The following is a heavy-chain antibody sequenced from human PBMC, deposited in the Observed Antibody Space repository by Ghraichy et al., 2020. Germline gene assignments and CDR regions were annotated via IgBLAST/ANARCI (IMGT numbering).Heavy chain of an antibody. J-gene: IGHJ4*03. D-gene: IGHD3/OR15-3a*01. CDR2: ISSSSSNT. Sequence: GGSLRLSCAASGLTFTPNSMHWVRQAPGKGLEWVSPISSSSSNTDYADSVKGRFTISRDNAQNSLYLQMNSLRAEDTAVYYCGRGGAAGTPGLYHLDTWGLGTLVTVSS. CDR3: GRGGAAGTPGLYHLDT. V-gene: IGHV3-21*01. CDR1: GLTFTPNS.